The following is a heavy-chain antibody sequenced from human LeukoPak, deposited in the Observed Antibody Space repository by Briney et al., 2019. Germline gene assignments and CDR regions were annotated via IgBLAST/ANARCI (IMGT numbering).Heavy chain of an antibody. V-gene: IGHV3-74*03. CDR2: SNSDGSST. CDR1: GFTFSNSW. CDR3: AGDPATLYYLGN. D-gene: IGHD5-24*01. Sequence: GGSLRLSCAASGFTFSNSWMHWVRQAPGKGPVWVSRSNSDGSSTKYADSVKGRFTISRDNGKNTLYLQMDSLRIEDTAVYYCAGDPATLYYLGNWGQGTLVTVSS. J-gene: IGHJ4*02.